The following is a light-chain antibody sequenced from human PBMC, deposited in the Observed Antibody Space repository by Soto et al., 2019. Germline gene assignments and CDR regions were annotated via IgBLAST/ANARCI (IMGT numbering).Light chain of an antibody. CDR1: QSISSW. CDR2: HAS. CDR3: QHYDSFPHT. V-gene: IGKV1-5*01. J-gene: IGKJ2*01. Sequence: DIQMTQSPSTLSASVGDRVTITCRASQSISSWLAWYQQKPGKAPKLLIYHASNLESGVPSRFSGSGSGTEFTLTISSLQHDDFATYYCQHYDSFPHTFGQGAKLESK.